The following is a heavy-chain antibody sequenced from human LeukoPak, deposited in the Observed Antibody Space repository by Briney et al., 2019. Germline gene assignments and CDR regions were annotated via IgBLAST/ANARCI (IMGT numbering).Heavy chain of an antibody. CDR2: IYYTAST. CDR3: ASGPSDTEYYFDN. V-gene: IGHV4-39*01. CDR1: GGSISRSSYY. Sequence: SETLSLTCTVSGGSISRSSYYWGWIRQPPGKGLEWIGTIYYTASTDYNPSLKSRVTISVDTSKKQFSLKLSSMTAADTAVYYCASGPSDTEYYFDNWGQGSLVTVSS. J-gene: IGHJ4*02. D-gene: IGHD2-21*01.